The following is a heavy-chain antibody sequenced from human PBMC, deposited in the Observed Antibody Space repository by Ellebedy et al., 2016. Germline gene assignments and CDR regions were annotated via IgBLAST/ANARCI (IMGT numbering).Heavy chain of an antibody. V-gene: IGHV3-23*01. Sequence: GGSLRLSXATSGFSFSNYFMTWIRRAPGKGLEWVATISGAGYTTFFADSVRGRFTISRDNSANTLYLHMSSLRAEDTAVYYCRQGHYFDQWGQGTTVTVSS. J-gene: IGHJ4*03. CDR2: ISGAGYTT. CDR1: GFSFSNYF. CDR3: RQGHYFDQ.